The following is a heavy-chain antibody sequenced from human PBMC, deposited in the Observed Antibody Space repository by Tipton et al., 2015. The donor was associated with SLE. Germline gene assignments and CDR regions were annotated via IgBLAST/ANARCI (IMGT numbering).Heavy chain of an antibody. CDR1: GFTFSSYA. D-gene: IGHD3/OR15-3a*01. CDR2: IKPDGREG. CDR3: ATEDWFRSCL. J-gene: IGHJ1*01. V-gene: IGHV3-7*04. Sequence: GSLRLSCAASGFTFSSYAMSWVRQAPGKGLDCVAKIKPDGREGYYVDSVKGRFTISRDNAKNSLYLQMNSLRVEDTAVFYCATEDWFRSCLWGQGTLVTVSS.